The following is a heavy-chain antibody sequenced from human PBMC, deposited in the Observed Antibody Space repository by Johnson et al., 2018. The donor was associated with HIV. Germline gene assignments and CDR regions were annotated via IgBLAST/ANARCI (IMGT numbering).Heavy chain of an antibody. Sequence: EMQLVESGGGLVQPGGSLRLSCAASGFTFSSYDMHWVRQATGKGLEWVSAIGTAGDTYYPGSVKGRFTISRDNAKNSLYLQMNSLRAEDTALYYCARDPIAFRNYYGSGSAFDIWGQGTMVTVSS. CDR3: ARDPIAFRNYYGSGSAFDI. D-gene: IGHD3-10*01. V-gene: IGHV3-13*01. J-gene: IGHJ3*02. CDR1: GFTFSSYD. CDR2: IGTAGDT.